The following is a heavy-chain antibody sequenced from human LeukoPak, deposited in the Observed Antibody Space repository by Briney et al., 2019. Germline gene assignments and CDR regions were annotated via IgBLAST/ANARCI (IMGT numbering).Heavy chain of an antibody. J-gene: IGHJ3*02. Sequence: PSETLSLTCTVSGRSISSYYWSSIRQPAGNGLEWIGRIYTSGSTNYNPSLKSRVTMSVDTSKNQFSLKLSSVTAADTAVYYCASGGNSGRDAFDIWGQGTMVTVSS. D-gene: IGHD4-23*01. CDR2: IYTSGST. CDR1: GRSISSYY. CDR3: ASGGNSGRDAFDI. V-gene: IGHV4-4*07.